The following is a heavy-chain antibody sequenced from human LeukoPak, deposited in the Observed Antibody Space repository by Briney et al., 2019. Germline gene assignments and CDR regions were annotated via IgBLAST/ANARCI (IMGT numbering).Heavy chain of an antibody. CDR1: GFTFSSYA. CDR3: ARDFGGVVGLDY. J-gene: IGHJ4*02. D-gene: IGHD3-22*01. Sequence: GGSLRLSCAASGFTFSSYAMHWVRQAPGKGLEWVAVISYDGSNKYYADSVKGRFTISRDNSKNTLYLQMNSLRAEDTAVYYCARDFGGVVGLDYWGQGTLVTVSS. V-gene: IGHV3-30-3*01. CDR2: ISYDGSNK.